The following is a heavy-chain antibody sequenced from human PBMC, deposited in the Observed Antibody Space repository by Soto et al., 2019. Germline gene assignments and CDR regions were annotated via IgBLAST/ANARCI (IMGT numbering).Heavy chain of an antibody. D-gene: IGHD2-2*01. J-gene: IGHJ5*02. CDR3: ARDLYQLDP. CDR2: IIPILGIA. CDR1: GGTFSSYT. Sequence: QVQLVQSGAAVQKPGSSVKVSCKASGGTFSSYTISWVRQAPGQGLEWMGRIIPILGIANYAQKFQGRVTITADKSTSTAYMELSSLRAEDTAVDYCARDLYQLDPLGQGTLVTVSS. V-gene: IGHV1-69*08.